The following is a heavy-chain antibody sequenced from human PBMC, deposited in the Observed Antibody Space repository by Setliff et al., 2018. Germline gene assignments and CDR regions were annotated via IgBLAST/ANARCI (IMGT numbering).Heavy chain of an antibody. CDR1: GGTFSSYA. D-gene: IGHD3-22*01. V-gene: IGHV1-69*05. Sequence: SVKVSCKASGGTFSSYAFSWVRQAPGQGLEWMGGIIPIFGTANYAQKFQGRVTITTDDSTGTAYMQLSSLRSEDTAVYYCVREGVDSRSSTDYRYYMDVWGKGTTVTVS. J-gene: IGHJ6*03. CDR3: VREGVDSRSSTDYRYYMDV. CDR2: IIPIFGTA.